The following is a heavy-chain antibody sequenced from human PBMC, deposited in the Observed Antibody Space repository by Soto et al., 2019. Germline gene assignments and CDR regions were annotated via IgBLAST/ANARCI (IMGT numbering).Heavy chain of an antibody. CDR1: GFTFSNYA. J-gene: IGHJ5*02. D-gene: IGHD6-6*01. Sequence: GGSLRLSCAASGFTFSNYAMNWVRQAPGKGLEWVSSISSSGDDTYYPDSVKGRFTISRDNSRNTLYLQMNSLRAEDTAIYYCAKNGYEYSTSSPWFDPWGQGTLVTVSS. CDR3: AKNGYEYSTSSPWFDP. CDR2: ISSSGDDT. V-gene: IGHV3-23*01.